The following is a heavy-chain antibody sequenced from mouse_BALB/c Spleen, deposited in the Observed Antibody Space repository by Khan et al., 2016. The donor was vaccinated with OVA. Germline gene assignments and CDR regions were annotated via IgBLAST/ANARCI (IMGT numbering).Heavy chain of an antibody. D-gene: IGHD2-12*01. CDR1: GFSLTNYG. J-gene: IGHJ4*01. Sequence: QVQLKESGPGLVAPSQSLSITCTISGFSLTNYGVHWVRQPPGKGLEWLVVIWRYGRTTYNSALKSRMTISKDNSKNQVFLKMNSLKTDDTAMYCCARQPYYNDNIMDYWGQGTSVTVSS. V-gene: IGHV2-6-1*01. CDR2: IWRYGRT. CDR3: ARQPYYNDNIMDY.